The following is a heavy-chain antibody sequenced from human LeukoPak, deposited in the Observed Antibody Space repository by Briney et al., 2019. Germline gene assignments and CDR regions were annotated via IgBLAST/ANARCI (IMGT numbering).Heavy chain of an antibody. V-gene: IGHV4-4*07. CDR3: AREQRQKYYYDLDAFDI. CDR1: GGSISNYY. Sequence: SETLSLTCTVSGGSISNYYWTWIRQPAGEGLEWIWRIYTSGSTNYNPSLKSRVTMSVDTSKNQFSLKLSSVTAADTAVYYCAREQRQKYYYDLDAFDIWGQGTMVTVSS. CDR2: IYTSGST. J-gene: IGHJ3*02. D-gene: IGHD3-22*01.